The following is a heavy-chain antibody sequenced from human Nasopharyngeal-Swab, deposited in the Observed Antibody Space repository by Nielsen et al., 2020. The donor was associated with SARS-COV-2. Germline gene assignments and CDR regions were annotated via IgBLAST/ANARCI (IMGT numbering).Heavy chain of an antibody. V-gene: IGHV1-18*04. Sequence: ASVKVSCKASGYNFISYGVTWVRQAPGQGLVWMGWISTYSGNTDYAQKFQGRVTMTTDKSTRTVYMELRSLRSDDTAVYYCTRHFDIVTGYEFFFDYWGQGTLVTVSS. D-gene: IGHD3-9*01. J-gene: IGHJ4*02. CDR1: GYNFISYG. CDR3: TRHFDIVTGYEFFFDY. CDR2: ISTYSGNT.